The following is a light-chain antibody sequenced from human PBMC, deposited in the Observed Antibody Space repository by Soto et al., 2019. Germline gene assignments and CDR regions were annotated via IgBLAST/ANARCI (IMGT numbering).Light chain of an antibody. V-gene: IGLV1-40*01. CDR3: QSYDSSHYV. J-gene: IGLJ1*01. CDR1: SSNIGAGYD. CDR2: GNS. Sequence: QSVLTQPPSVSGAPGQRVTISCTGSSSNIGAGYDVHWYQQLPGTAPKLLIYGNSNRPSGVPDRFSGSKSGTSASLVITGLQAEDEADYYCQSYDSSHYVFGTGTKLTVL.